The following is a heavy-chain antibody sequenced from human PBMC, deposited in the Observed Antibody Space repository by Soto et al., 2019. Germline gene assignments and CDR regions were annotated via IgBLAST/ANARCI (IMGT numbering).Heavy chain of an antibody. CDR3: ARAGLELRISAFDI. V-gene: IGHV1-18*01. D-gene: IGHD1-7*01. J-gene: IGHJ3*02. Sequence: ASVKISCKASGYTFTSYGISWVRQAPGQGLEWMGWISAYNGNTNYAQKLQGRVTMITDKSTSTAYMELRSLRSDDTAVYYCARAGLELRISAFDIWGQGTMVTVSS. CDR2: ISAYNGNT. CDR1: GYTFTSYG.